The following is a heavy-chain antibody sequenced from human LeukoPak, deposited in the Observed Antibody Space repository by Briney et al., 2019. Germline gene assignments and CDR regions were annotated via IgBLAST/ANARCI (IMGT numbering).Heavy chain of an antibody. CDR3: ARHYSGSYSPFGY. V-gene: IGHV3-21*01. CDR2: ISSSSSYI. J-gene: IGHJ4*02. D-gene: IGHD1-26*01. Sequence: GGSLRLSCAASGFTFSSYSMNWVRQAPGKGLEWVSSISSSSSYIYYADSVKGRFTISRDNAENSLYLQMNSLRAEDTAVYYCARHYSGSYSPFGYWGQGTLVTVSS. CDR1: GFTFSSYS.